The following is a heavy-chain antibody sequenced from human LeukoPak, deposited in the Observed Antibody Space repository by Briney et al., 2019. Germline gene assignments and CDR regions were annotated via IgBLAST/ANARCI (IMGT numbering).Heavy chain of an antibody. CDR2: TIPIFGAT. D-gene: IGHD2-15*01. CDR1: GGTFSDFA. Sequence: ASVKVSCKTSGGTFSDFAFSWVRQAPGQGLEWMGRTIPIFGATSYAQNFQGRVSITTDESTSTAYMELSSLRSEDTAVYYCARGYCSGDSCFHDAFDIWGQGTMVTVSS. CDR3: ARGYCSGDSCFHDAFDI. J-gene: IGHJ3*02. V-gene: IGHV1-69*05.